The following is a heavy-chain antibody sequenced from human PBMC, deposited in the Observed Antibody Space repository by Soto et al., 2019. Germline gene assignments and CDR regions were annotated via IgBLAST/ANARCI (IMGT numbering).Heavy chain of an antibody. J-gene: IGHJ4*02. CDR3: ARAYYDYVWGSYRYLYFDY. V-gene: IGHV1-69*06. CDR2: IIPIFGTA. Sequence: SVKVSCKASGGTFSSYAISWVRQAPGQGLEWMGGIIPIFGTANYAQKFQGRVTITADKSTSTAYMELSSLRSEDTAVYYCARAYYDYVWGSYRYLYFDYWGQGTLVTVS. D-gene: IGHD3-16*02. CDR1: GGTFSSYA.